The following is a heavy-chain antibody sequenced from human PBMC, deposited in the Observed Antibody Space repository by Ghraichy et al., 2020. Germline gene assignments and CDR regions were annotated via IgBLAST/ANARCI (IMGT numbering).Heavy chain of an antibody. D-gene: IGHD3-3*01. Sequence: GGSLRLSCAASGFTFSSYGMHWVRQAPGKGLEWVAVISYDGSNKYYADSVKGRFTISRDNSKNTLYLQMNSLRAEDTAVYYCVKDTGRTIFGVVIHYGMDVWGQGTTVTVSS. CDR3: VKDTGRTIFGVVIHYGMDV. J-gene: IGHJ6*02. V-gene: IGHV3-30*18. CDR2: ISYDGSNK. CDR1: GFTFSSYG.